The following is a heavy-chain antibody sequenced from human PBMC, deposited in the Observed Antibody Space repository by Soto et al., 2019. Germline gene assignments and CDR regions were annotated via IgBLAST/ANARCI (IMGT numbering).Heavy chain of an antibody. V-gene: IGHV3-30*18. Sequence: QVQLVESGGGVVQPGRSLRLSCAASGFTFSSYGMHWVRQGPGKGLEWVAVISYDGSNKYYADSVKGRFTISRDNSKNTLYLLVNSLRAEDTAVYYCAKEPLSSSSPDFDYWGQGTLVTVSS. CDR1: GFTFSSYG. CDR2: ISYDGSNK. CDR3: AKEPLSSSSPDFDY. D-gene: IGHD6-13*01. J-gene: IGHJ4*02.